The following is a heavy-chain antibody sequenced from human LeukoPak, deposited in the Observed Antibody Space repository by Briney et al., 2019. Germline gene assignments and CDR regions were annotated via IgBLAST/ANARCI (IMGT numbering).Heavy chain of an antibody. D-gene: IGHD3-10*01. Sequence: SESLSLTCTVSGGSIGSRSYYWGWIRGPRWTGLEWFVNVYYNGNTAYTPSLRSRVTISIDTSKSPLSLRLNSVTAADTAVYYCARVGWGDADAHPNWIDPWGQGTLVTVSS. J-gene: IGHJ5*02. CDR1: GGSIGSRSYY. CDR2: VYYNGNT. CDR3: ARVGWGDADAHPNWIDP. V-gene: IGHV4-39*01.